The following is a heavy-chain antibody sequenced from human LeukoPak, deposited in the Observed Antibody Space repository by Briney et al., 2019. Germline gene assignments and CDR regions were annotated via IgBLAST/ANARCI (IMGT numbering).Heavy chain of an antibody. D-gene: IGHD6-13*01. CDR2: IYYSGSI. V-gene: IGHV4-59*01. CDR3: ARLSGSSSWYESPDY. J-gene: IGHJ4*02. CDR1: GGSIRTYY. Sequence: SETLSLTCSVSGGSIRTYYWSWIRQPPGKGLEWIGYIYYSGSIKYNPSLKSRVSISVDTSKNQFSLNLSSVTAADTAVYYCARLSGSSSWYESPDYWGQGTLVTVSS.